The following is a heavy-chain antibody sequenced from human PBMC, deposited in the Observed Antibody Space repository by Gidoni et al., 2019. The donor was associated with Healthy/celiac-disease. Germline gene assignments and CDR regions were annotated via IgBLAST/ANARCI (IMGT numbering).Heavy chain of an antibody. Sequence: QVQLQESGPGLVKPSQTLSLTCTVSGGSISSGSYYWSWIRQPAGKGLEWIGRIYTSGSTNYNPSLKSRVTMSVDTSKNQFSLKLSSVTAADTAVYYCARVYYDILTGYHGMDVWGQGTTVTVSS. CDR2: IYTSGST. J-gene: IGHJ6*02. V-gene: IGHV4-61*02. CDR3: ARVYYDILTGYHGMDV. CDR1: GGSISSGSYY. D-gene: IGHD3-9*01.